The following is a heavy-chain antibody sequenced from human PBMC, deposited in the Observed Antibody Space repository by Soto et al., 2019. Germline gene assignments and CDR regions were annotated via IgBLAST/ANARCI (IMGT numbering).Heavy chain of an antibody. J-gene: IGHJ3*01. CDR1: GFSLNTAGVS. D-gene: IGHD6-19*01. Sequence: QITLKESGPTLVKPTQTLTLTCTFSGFSLNTAGVSVGWIRQPPGKALECLALIYWNGDKYYSPSLKSRLTITRHTSKNQVALTMTNMDPVDTATYYCAHSGIAMADDDFDVWGQGTMVTVSS. CDR2: IYWNGDK. V-gene: IGHV2-5*01. CDR3: AHSGIAMADDDFDV.